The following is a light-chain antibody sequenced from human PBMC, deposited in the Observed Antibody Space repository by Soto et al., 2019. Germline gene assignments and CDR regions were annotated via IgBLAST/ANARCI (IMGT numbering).Light chain of an antibody. J-gene: IGKJ4*01. Sequence: EIVLTQSPGTLSLSPGERATLSCRASQSVRSSFLAWYQQKPGQAPRLLIYGASSRATGIPDRFSGSGSGTDFTLTISRLEPEDFAVYSCQQYSSSPLTFGGGTKVDI. CDR2: GAS. V-gene: IGKV3-20*01. CDR1: QSVRSSF. CDR3: QQYSSSPLT.